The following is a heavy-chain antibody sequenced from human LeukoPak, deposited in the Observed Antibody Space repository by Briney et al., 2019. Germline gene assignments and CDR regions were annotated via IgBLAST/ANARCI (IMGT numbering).Heavy chain of an antibody. Sequence: SETLSLTCTVSGGSISSYYWSWIRQPPGKGLEWIGYIYYSGSTNYNPSLKSRVTISVDTSKNQFSLKLSSVTAADTTVYYCARRRGYCSSTSCYTTYYYYYYMDVWGKGTTVTISS. D-gene: IGHD2-2*02. CDR1: GGSISSYY. CDR2: IYYSGST. J-gene: IGHJ6*03. V-gene: IGHV4-59*12. CDR3: ARRRGYCSSTSCYTTYYYYYYMDV.